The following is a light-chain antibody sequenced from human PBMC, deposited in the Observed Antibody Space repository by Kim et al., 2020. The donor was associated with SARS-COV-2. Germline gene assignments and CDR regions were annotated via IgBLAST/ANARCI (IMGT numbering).Light chain of an antibody. CDR3: QQYDRSPLT. V-gene: IGKV3-20*01. CDR1: QTVNSDY. Sequence: SPGESAPLSCRASQTVNSDYLAWYQQKPGHAPRLLIYDASNRATGIPDRFTGSGSGTDFTLAISRLEPEDSAMYYCQQYDRSPLTFGGGTKVDIK. J-gene: IGKJ4*01. CDR2: DAS.